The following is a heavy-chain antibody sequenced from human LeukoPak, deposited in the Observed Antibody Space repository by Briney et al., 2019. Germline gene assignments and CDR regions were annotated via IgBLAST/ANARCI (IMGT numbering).Heavy chain of an antibody. CDR2: ISVGGGT. V-gene: IGHV3-23*01. CDR1: GFTFSSYA. CDR3: ASRWWYFDL. D-gene: IGHD6-13*01. Sequence: PGGSLRLSCAASGFTFSSYAMSWVRRAPGKGLEWVSVISVGGGTDYADSVKGRFTISRDNSKNTLYLQMNSLRAEDTALYYCASRWWYFDLWGRGTLVTVSS. J-gene: IGHJ2*01.